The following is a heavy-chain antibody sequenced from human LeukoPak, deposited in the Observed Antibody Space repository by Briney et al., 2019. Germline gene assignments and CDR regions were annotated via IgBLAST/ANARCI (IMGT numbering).Heavy chain of an antibody. Sequence: SETLSLTCNVSGAXITTTNLWWTWIRQSPGRGLEWIGYIHDRGSDKYNQALESRATLSVDTSKNQFSLKRNSVTAADTAVYYCARYGLVEFRNAFQYWGQGILVSVSS. V-gene: IGHV4-61*01. CDR1: GAXITTTNLW. D-gene: IGHD6-6*01. CDR2: IHDRGSD. CDR3: ARYGLVEFRNAFQY. J-gene: IGHJ1*01.